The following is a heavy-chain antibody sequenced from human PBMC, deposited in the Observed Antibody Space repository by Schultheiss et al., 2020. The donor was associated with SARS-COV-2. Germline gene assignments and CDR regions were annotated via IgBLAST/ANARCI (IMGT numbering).Heavy chain of an antibody. CDR1: GFSLSTSGMC. CDR2: IDWDDDK. Sequence: SGPTLVKPTQTLTLTCTFSGFSLSTSGMCVSWIRQPPGKALEWLARIDWDDDKYYSTSLKTRLTISKDTSKNQVVLTMTNMDPVETATYYCARISFMTTVTAAFDYWGQGTLVTVSS. D-gene: IGHD4-17*01. J-gene: IGHJ4*02. V-gene: IGHV2-70*11. CDR3: ARISFMTTVTAAFDY.